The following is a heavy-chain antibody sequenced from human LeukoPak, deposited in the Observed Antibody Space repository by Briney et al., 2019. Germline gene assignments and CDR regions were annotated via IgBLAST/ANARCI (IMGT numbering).Heavy chain of an antibody. CDR3: AKGPYSSSWYDY. V-gene: IGHV3-30*18. CDR2: ISYDGSNK. CDR1: GLTFSSYG. D-gene: IGHD6-13*01. J-gene: IGHJ4*02. Sequence: PGGSLRLSCAASGLTFSSYGMHWVRQAPGKGLEWVAVISYDGSNKYYADSVKGRFTISRDNSKNTLYLQMNSLRAEDTAVYYCAKGPYSSSWYDYWGQGTLVTVSS.